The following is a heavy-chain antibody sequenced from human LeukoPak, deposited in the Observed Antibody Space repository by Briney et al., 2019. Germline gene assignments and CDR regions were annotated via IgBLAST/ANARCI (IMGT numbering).Heavy chain of an antibody. CDR3: ARREDYYDSSGYSFDY. CDR1: GYTFTVYY. CDR2: INPNSGGT. V-gene: IGHV1-2*04. J-gene: IGHJ4*02. Sequence: ASVKVSCKASGYTFTVYYMHWVRQAPGQGLEWMGWINPNSGGTNYAQKFQGWVTMTRDTSISTAYMELSRLRSDDTAVYYCARREDYYDSSGYSFDYWGQGSLVTVSS. D-gene: IGHD3-22*01.